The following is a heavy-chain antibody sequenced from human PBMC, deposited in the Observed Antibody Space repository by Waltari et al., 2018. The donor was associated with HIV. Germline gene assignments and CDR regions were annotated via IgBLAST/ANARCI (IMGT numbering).Heavy chain of an antibody. CDR1: GFTVSSNY. CDR2: LYSGGST. J-gene: IGHJ1*01. CDR3: AREVGFQH. Sequence: EVQLVESGGGLVQPGGSLRLSCVASGFTVSSNYMGWVRQAPGKGLEWVSVLYSGGSTYYADSVKGRFTISRDDSKNTLYLQMNSLRPEDTAVYYCAREVGFQHWGQGTLVTVSS. D-gene: IGHD1-26*01. V-gene: IGHV3-66*02.